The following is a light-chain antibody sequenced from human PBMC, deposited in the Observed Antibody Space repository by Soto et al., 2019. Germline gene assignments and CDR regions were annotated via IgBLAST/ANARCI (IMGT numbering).Light chain of an antibody. J-gene: IGKJ1*01. V-gene: IGKV3-20*01. CDR1: QGIGST. CDR3: PQYSSPRRLT. Sequence: ESVLTQAPATRCVCPEERATRSWRPCQGIGSTLAWYQQKPGQAPRLLIYGASSRATGIPDRFSGSGSGTDFTLTISSREPEDVAAHYCPQYSSPRRLTFGQGAKVDVK. CDR2: GAS.